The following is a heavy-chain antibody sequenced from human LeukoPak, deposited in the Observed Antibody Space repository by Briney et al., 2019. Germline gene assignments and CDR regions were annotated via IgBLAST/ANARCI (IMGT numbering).Heavy chain of an antibody. CDR2: ISSSGRTI. J-gene: IGHJ6*03. D-gene: IGHD2-2*02. V-gene: IGHV3-11*04. Sequence: GGSLRLPCAASGFTFSDYYMSWIRQAPGKGLEWVSKISSSGRTINYADSVKGRLTISRDNAKNSLYLQMNSLRAEDTAVYYCARDSPPIPHYYYYYMDVWGKGTTVTVSS. CDR3: ARDSPPIPHYYYYYMDV. CDR1: GFTFSDYY.